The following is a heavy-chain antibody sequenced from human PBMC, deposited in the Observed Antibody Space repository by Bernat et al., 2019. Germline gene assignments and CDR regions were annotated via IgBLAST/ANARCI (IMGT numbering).Heavy chain of an antibody. J-gene: IGHJ4*02. CDR3: AKDRELYSYGYRFDY. V-gene: IGHV3-30*18. D-gene: IGHD5-18*01. CDR1: GFTFSSYG. CDR2: ISYDGSNK. Sequence: QVQLVESGGGVVQPGRSLRLSCAASGFTFSSYGMHWVRQAPDKGLEWVAVISYDGSNKYYADSVKGRFTISRDNSKNTLYLQMNSLRAEDTAVYYCAKDRELYSYGYRFDYWGQGTLVTVSS.